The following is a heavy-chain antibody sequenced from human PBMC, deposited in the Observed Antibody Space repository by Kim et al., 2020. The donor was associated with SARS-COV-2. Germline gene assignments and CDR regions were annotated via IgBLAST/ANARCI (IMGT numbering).Heavy chain of an antibody. CDR2: GST. J-gene: IGHJ4*02. Sequence: GSTYYNPSLKSRVTISVDTTKKQFSLKLSDVTAADTAVYYCARQWQWLVYWGQGTLVTVSS. V-gene: IGHV4-39*01. CDR3: ARQWQWLVY. D-gene: IGHD6-19*01.